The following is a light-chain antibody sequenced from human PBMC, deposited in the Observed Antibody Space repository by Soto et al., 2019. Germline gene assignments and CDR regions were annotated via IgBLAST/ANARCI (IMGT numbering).Light chain of an antibody. V-gene: IGKV3-20*01. CDR1: QSVSSSY. J-gene: IGKJ1*01. CDR3: QQYGSSPGT. Sequence: EIVLTQSPGTLSLSRGERATLSCRASQSVSSSYLAWYHQKPGQAPRLLIYGASSRATGIPDRFSGSGSGTDFTLTISRLEPEDFAVYYCQQYGSSPGTFGQGTKVDIK. CDR2: GAS.